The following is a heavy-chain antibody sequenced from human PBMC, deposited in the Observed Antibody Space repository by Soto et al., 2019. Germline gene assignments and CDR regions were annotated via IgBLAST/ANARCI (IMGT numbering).Heavy chain of an antibody. CDR2: ISSSSSTI. Sequence: GGSLRLSCAASGFTFSSYSMNWVRQAPGKGLEWVSYISSSSSTIYYADSVKGRFTISRDNAKNSLYLQMNSLRDEDTAVYYCARDRSSSSSWYVYYYCGMDVWGQGTTVTVSS. J-gene: IGHJ6*02. CDR3: ARDRSSSSSWYVYYYCGMDV. D-gene: IGHD6-13*01. CDR1: GFTFSSYS. V-gene: IGHV3-48*02.